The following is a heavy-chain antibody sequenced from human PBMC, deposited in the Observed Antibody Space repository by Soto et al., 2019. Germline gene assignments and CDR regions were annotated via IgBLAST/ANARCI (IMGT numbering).Heavy chain of an antibody. CDR3: ARDVNPYFGLGSLHGYFDY. D-gene: IGHD3-9*01. CDR2: TNPNNGST. Sequence: ASVKVSCKLSGDTFIRHYIHWVRQAPGKGLEWIGWTNPNNGSTRYAQKFQGRVTMTRDTSITTVYVELSSLRSDDTAVYFCARDVNPYFGLGSLHGYFDYWGQGTQVTVSS. J-gene: IGHJ4*02. V-gene: IGHV1-2*02. CDR1: GDTFIRHY.